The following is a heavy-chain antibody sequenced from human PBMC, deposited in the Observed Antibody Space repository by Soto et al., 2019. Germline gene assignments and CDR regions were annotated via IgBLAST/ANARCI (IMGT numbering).Heavy chain of an antibody. J-gene: IGHJ6*02. CDR3: ARDLGYCSSTSCYTYYYYGMDV. D-gene: IGHD2-2*02. V-gene: IGHV4-4*07. Sequence: QVQLQESGPGLVKPSETLSLTCTVSGGSISSYYWSWIRQPAGKGLEWIGRIYTSGSTNYNPSLKSRVTMSVDTSKNQFSLKLSSVTAADTAVYYCARDLGYCSSTSCYTYYYYGMDVWGQGTTVTVSS. CDR2: IYTSGST. CDR1: GGSISSYY.